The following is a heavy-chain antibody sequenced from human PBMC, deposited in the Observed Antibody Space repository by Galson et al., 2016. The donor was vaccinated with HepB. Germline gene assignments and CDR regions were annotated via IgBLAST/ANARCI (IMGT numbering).Heavy chain of an antibody. CDR2: ITGSGDTT. CDR3: AKPRSSGWYEFDY. D-gene: IGHD6-13*01. Sequence: SLRLSCAASGFTFSDYVMSWVRQAPGKGLEWVSVITGSGDTTYYAGSVKGRFTISRDNSKNTLFLQMNSLRAEDTAIYYCAKPRSSGWYEFDYWGQETLVTVSS. V-gene: IGHV3-23*01. CDR1: GFTFSDYV. J-gene: IGHJ4*02.